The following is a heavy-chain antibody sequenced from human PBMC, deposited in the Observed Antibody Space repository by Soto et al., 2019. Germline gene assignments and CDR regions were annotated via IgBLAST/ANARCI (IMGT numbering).Heavy chain of an antibody. D-gene: IGHD1-26*01. Sequence: LRXSCASSGFTVIRYIMNWVRQAPGEGLEWVSYISSSSSTIYYADSVKGRFTISRDNAKNSLYLQMNSLRDEDTAVYYCARESGSSYGGYYGMDVWGQGTTVTVSS. CDR2: ISSSSSTI. V-gene: IGHV3-48*02. CDR1: GFTVIRYI. J-gene: IGHJ6*02. CDR3: ARESGSSYGGYYGMDV.